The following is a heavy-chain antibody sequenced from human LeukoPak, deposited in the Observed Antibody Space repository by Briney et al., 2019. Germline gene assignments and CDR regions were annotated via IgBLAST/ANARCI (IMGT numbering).Heavy chain of an antibody. V-gene: IGHV3-7*01. CDR2: IKQDGREK. CDR1: GFSFSSYW. Sequence: GASLQISCAASGFSFSSYWMSCVRQAPGKVLEWVANIKQDGREKYYVDSVKGRFTISRDNAKNSLYLQMNSLRDEDTAVYYCARGRSVVAGTTTISPFDYWGQGTLVTVSS. J-gene: IGHJ4*02. D-gene: IGHD2-15*01. CDR3: ARGRSVVAGTTTISPFDY.